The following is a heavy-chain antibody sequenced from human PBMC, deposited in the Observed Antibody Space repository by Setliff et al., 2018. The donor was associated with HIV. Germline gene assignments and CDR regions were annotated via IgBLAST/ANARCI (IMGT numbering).Heavy chain of an antibody. J-gene: IGHJ4*02. D-gene: IGHD1-26*01. CDR3: ARVRSGSYSPSDY. Sequence: GGSLRLSCIASGFSFSDYYMAWIRQTPGKGLEWISYIDDSGRIRDYAGSVKGRFTISRDNTKNSLYLLMDSLTVEDTAIYFCARVRSGSYSPSDYWGQGTLVTVSS. CDR2: IDDSGRIR. CDR1: GFSFSDYY. V-gene: IGHV3-11*01.